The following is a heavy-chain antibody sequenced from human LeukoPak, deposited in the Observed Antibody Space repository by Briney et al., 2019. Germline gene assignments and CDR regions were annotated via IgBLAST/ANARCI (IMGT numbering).Heavy chain of an antibody. V-gene: IGHV4-59*01. CDR1: GGSISTYY. J-gene: IGHJ5*02. D-gene: IGHD1-26*01. Sequence: SETLSLTCTVSGGSISTYYWTWIRQPPGKGLEWIGYIYYSGSANYNPSLQSRVTISVGMSKNQFSLKLSSVTAADTAVYYCARQWELRGWFDPWGQGTLVTVSS. CDR2: IYYSGSA. CDR3: ARQWELRGWFDP.